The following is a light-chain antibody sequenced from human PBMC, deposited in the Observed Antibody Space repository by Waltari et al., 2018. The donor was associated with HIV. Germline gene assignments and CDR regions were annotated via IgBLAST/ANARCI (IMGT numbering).Light chain of an antibody. V-gene: IGKV1-39*01. J-gene: IGKJ5*01. Sequence: DIQMTQSPSSLSASVGDRVTITCRASQTIDTFLNWYQQTSGKPPKLLFVAATNLQRVIPSRFGGSGSGTEFTLTVNSLQPEDFATYYCQQTSRTPQTFGQGTRLE. CDR3: QQTSRTPQT. CDR2: AAT. CDR1: QTIDTF.